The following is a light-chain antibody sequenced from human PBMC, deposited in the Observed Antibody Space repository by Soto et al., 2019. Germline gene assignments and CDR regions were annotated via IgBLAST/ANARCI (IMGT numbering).Light chain of an antibody. J-gene: IGKJ4*01. V-gene: IGKV3-20*01. CDR3: QQYGSSPLT. Sequence: ETVLTQSPGTLSLSPGERASLSCRASQSISGRYLAWYQQKPGQAPRLLIYDASSSATGIPDRFSGSGSGTDFILTISRLEPEAFAVYYCQQYGSSPLTFGGGTKVEIK. CDR2: DAS. CDR1: QSISGRY.